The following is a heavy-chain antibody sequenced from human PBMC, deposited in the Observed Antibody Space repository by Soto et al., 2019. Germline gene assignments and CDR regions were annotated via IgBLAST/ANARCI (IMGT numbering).Heavy chain of an antibody. Sequence: PSETLSLTCAVYGGSFSGYYWSWIRQPPGKGLEWIGEINNGGSSNYHPSLKSRVSMSVGTSNNQFSLKLTSVTAADTAVHYCARGRGDGYNQNWYFDLWGRGTLVTVS. CDR3: ARGRGDGYNQNWYFDL. V-gene: IGHV4-34*01. D-gene: IGHD3-10*01. J-gene: IGHJ2*01. CDR1: GGSFSGYY. CDR2: INNGGSS.